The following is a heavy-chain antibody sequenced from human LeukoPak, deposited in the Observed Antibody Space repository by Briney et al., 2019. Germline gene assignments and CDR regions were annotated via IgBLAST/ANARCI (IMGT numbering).Heavy chain of an antibody. J-gene: IGHJ6*03. D-gene: IGHD4-17*01. CDR3: AKDLGGATYYYYYYMDV. Sequence: PGGSLRLSCAASGFTFSSYGMHWVRQAPGKGLEWVAVIWYDGSNKYYADSVKGRFTISRDNSKNTLYLQMNSLRAEDTAVYYCAKDLGGATYYYYYYMDVWGKGTTVTVSS. CDR2: IWYDGSNK. V-gene: IGHV3-30*02. CDR1: GFTFSSYG.